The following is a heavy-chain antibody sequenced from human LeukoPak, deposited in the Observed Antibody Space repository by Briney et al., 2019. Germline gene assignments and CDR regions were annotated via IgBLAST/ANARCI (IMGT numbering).Heavy chain of an antibody. CDR3: ARQGPDAFFDY. Sequence: PSETLSLTCTVSGDSISSYDWSWIRQPPGKELEWIGYIYYSGSTNYNPSPKSRVTISVDTSKNQFSLKLSSVTAADTAVYYCARQGPDAFFDYWGQGTLVTVSS. J-gene: IGHJ4*02. CDR1: GDSISSYD. V-gene: IGHV4-59*08. CDR2: IYYSGST.